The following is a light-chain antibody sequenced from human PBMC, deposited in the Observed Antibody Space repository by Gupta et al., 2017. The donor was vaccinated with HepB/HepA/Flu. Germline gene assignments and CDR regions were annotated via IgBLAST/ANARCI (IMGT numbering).Light chain of an antibody. V-gene: IGKV3-20*01. CDR2: GSS. CDR1: QSVSSSY. J-gene: IGKJ2*02. CDR3: HQYDSSPRT. Sequence: ETVLTQSLGTLSFSPGERATLSCRASQSVSSSYLAWSQQKPGQPPRLLIYGSSRSATCIPARFSGSGSWTDFTLTISRLEPDDFAVYYFHQYDSSPRTFGQGTKLEIK.